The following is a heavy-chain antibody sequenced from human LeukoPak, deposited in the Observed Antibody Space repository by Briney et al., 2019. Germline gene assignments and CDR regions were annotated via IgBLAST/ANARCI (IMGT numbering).Heavy chain of an antibody. CDR3: ARLRVEMAAYAFDI. J-gene: IGHJ3*02. CDR1: GGSISSSSYH. V-gene: IGHV4-39*01. CDR2: IYYTGGT. D-gene: IGHD5-24*01. Sequence: PSETLCLTCTVSGGSISSSSYHWGWVRQPPGKGLKWIGSIYYTGGTYYNPSLKSRVTISVDMSKNQFSVKLSSVTAADTAVYYCARLRVEMAAYAFDIWGQGTKVTVSS.